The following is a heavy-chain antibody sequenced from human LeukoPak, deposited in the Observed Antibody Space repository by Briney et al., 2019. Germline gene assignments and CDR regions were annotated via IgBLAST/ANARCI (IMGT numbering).Heavy chain of an antibody. J-gene: IGHJ4*02. D-gene: IGHD1-1*01. CDR2: TYPGDSDT. CDR3: ARRPTGRNYYFDY. CDR1: GYSFTTYW. V-gene: IGHV5-51*01. Sequence: GESLKISCKASGYSFTTYWIGWVRQMPGKGLEWMGITYPGDSDTRYSPSFQGQVTIPVDKSISTAYLQWTSLKASDTAMYYCARRPTGRNYYFDYWGQGALVTVSS.